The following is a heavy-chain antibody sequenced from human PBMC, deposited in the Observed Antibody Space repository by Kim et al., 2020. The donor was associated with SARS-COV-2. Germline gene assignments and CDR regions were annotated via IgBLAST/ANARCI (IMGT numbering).Heavy chain of an antibody. V-gene: IGHV3-21*01. D-gene: IGHD6-13*01. Sequence: GGSLRLSCEGSGFTFSRYSMNWVRQAPGKALEWVSSISSDSSYIYYADSVKGRFTISRDNAKNSLYVQMNSMRPEDTAVYYCAIDPGAGNNRLDYWGQGTLVTVSS. CDR3: AIDPGAGNNRLDY. CDR2: ISSDSSYI. J-gene: IGHJ4*02. CDR1: GFTFSRYS.